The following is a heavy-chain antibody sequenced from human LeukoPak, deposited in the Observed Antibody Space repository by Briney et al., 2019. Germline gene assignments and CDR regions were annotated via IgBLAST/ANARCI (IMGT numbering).Heavy chain of an antibody. CDR1: GYTFTSYD. CDR3: AREGYSGNQRYYYGMDV. V-gene: IGHV1-8*01. D-gene: IGHD3-10*01. Sequence: GASVKVSCKASGYTFTSYDINWVRQATGQGLEWMGWMNPNSGNTGYAQKFQGRVTMTTDTSTSTAYMELRSLRSDDTAVYYCAREGYSGNQRYYYGMDVWGQGTTVTVSS. CDR2: MNPNSGNT. J-gene: IGHJ6*02.